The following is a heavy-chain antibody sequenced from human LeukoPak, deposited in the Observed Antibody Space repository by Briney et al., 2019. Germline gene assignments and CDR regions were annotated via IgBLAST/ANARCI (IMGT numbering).Heavy chain of an antibody. Sequence: SETLSLTCTVSGGSISSYYWSWIRQPAGKGLEWIGRIYTSGSTNYNPSLKSRVTISVDTSKNQFSLKLSSVTAADTAVYYCASFPPRYYYDSSGYPGAFDIWGQGTMVTVSS. D-gene: IGHD3-22*01. V-gene: IGHV4-4*07. J-gene: IGHJ3*02. CDR3: ASFPPRYYYDSSGYPGAFDI. CDR1: GGSISSYY. CDR2: IYTSGST.